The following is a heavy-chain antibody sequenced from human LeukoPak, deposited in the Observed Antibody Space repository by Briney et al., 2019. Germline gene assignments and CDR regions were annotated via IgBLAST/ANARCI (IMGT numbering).Heavy chain of an antibody. CDR2: IYYSGST. CDR1: GGSISSHY. Sequence: PETLSLTCTVSGGSISSHYWSWIRQPPGKGLEWIGYIYYSGSTNYNPSLKSRVTISVDTSKNQFSLKLSSVTAADTAVYYCARDGGSGYFYYWGQGTLVTVSS. CDR3: ARDGGSGYFYY. V-gene: IGHV4-59*11. J-gene: IGHJ4*02. D-gene: IGHD3-22*01.